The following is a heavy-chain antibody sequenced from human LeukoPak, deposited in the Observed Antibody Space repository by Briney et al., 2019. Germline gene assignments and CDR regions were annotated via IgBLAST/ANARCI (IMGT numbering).Heavy chain of an antibody. Sequence: GGSLRLSCAASGFTFSTYAMSWVRQAPGKGLEWVSAISGSGGSTYYADSVKGRFTISRDNSKNTLYLQMNSLRAEDTAVYYCAKDGDSSSGHCDYWGQGTLVTVSS. CDR2: ISGSGGST. J-gene: IGHJ4*02. V-gene: IGHV3-23*01. D-gene: IGHD6-19*01. CDR3: AKDGDSSSGHCDY. CDR1: GFTFSTYA.